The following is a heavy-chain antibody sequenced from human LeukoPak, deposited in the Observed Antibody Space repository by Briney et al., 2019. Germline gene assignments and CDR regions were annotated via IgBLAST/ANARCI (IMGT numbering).Heavy chain of an antibody. V-gene: IGHV4-59*08. Sequence: SETLSLTCTVSGGSISSYYWSWIRQPPGKGLERIGYIYYSGSTNYNPSLKSRVTISVDTSKNQFSLKLSSVTAADTAVYYCASYYDSSGPTSAFDIWGQGTMVTVSS. D-gene: IGHD3-22*01. CDR2: IYYSGST. CDR1: GGSISSYY. J-gene: IGHJ3*02. CDR3: ASYYDSSGPTSAFDI.